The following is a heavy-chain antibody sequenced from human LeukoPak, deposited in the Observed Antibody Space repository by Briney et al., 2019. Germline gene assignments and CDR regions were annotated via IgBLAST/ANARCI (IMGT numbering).Heavy chain of an antibody. CDR2: ISWNSGSI. CDR1: GFTFDDYA. J-gene: IGHJ4*02. CDR3: AKGETYGDYAFDY. V-gene: IGHV3-9*01. D-gene: IGHD4-17*01. Sequence: PGRSLRLSCAASGFTFDDYAMHWVRQAPGKGLEWVSGISWNSGSIGYADSVKGRFTISRDNAKNSLYLQMNSLRAEDTAVYYCAKGETYGDYAFDYWGQGTLVTVSS.